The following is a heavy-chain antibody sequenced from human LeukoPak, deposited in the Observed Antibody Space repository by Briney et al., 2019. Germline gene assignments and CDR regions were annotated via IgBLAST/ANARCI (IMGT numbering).Heavy chain of an antibody. CDR1: GYTFTGYY. CDR3: ARPREGMTTVTPDPYYFDY. CDR2: INPNSGGT. Sequence: GASVKVSCKASGYTFTGYYMHWVRQAPGQGLEWMGWINPNSGGTNYAQKFQGRVTMTRDTSISTAYMELSRLRSDDTAVYYCARPREGMTTVTPDPYYFDYWGQGTLVTVSS. J-gene: IGHJ4*02. D-gene: IGHD4-17*01. V-gene: IGHV1-2*02.